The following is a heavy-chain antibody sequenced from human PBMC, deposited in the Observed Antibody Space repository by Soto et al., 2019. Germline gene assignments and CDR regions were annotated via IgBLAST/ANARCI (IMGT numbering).Heavy chain of an antibody. Sequence: ASVKVSCKASGYTFTSYGISWVRQAPGQGLEWMGWISAYSGNTNYAQKLQGRVTMTTDTSTSTAYMELRSLRSDDTAVYYCASHTSIVVVIAIFAFDYWGQGTLVTVSS. CDR2: ISAYSGNT. D-gene: IGHD2-21*01. CDR3: ASHTSIVVVIAIFAFDY. CDR1: GYTFTSYG. J-gene: IGHJ4*02. V-gene: IGHV1-18*01.